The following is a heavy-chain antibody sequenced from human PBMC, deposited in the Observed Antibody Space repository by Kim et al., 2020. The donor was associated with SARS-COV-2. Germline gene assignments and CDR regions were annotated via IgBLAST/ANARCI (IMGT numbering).Heavy chain of an antibody. Sequence: KGRFTMPRDNCKNTLYLQMSSLGAEDTAVYYCARDFVRGYCSGGRCYSLDYWGQGTLVTVSS. J-gene: IGHJ4*02. D-gene: IGHD2-15*01. V-gene: IGHV3-30*15. CDR3: ARDFVRGYCSGGRCYSLDY.